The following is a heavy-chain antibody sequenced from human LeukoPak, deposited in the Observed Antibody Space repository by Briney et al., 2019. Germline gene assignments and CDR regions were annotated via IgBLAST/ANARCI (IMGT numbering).Heavy chain of an antibody. CDR2: TYYRSKWRN. Sequence: SQTLSLTCAISGDSVSSNSASWNWIRQSPSRGLEWLGRTYYRSKWRNDYAVSVKSRITISPDTSKNQFSLKLTSVTAADTAVYYCANSANYGGNSGFFDYWGQGTLVTVSS. D-gene: IGHD4-23*01. V-gene: IGHV6-1*01. CDR1: GDSVSSNSAS. J-gene: IGHJ4*02. CDR3: ANSANYGGNSGFFDY.